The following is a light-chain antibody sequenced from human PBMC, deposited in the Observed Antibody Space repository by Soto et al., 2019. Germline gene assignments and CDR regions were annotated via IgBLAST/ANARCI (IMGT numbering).Light chain of an antibody. CDR3: AAWDDSMNGYV. V-gene: IGLV1-44*01. J-gene: IGLJ1*01. Sequence: QSVLTQPPSASGTPGQRVTISCSGSSSNIGSNTVNWYQQLPGTAPKLLIYSNSQRPSGVPDRFSGSKSGTSASLAISGLQSEDEADYYCAAWDDSMNGYVFGDRTKVTVL. CDR1: SSNIGSNT. CDR2: SNS.